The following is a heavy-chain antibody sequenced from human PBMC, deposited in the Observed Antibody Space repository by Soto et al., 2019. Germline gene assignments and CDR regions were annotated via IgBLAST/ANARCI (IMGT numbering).Heavy chain of an antibody. D-gene: IGHD3-10*01. J-gene: IGHJ6*03. CDR2: INHSGST. CDR3: ARVRSAGVRGVIQFYYYYYMDV. Sequence: QVQLQQWGAGLLKPSETLSLTCAVYGGSFSGYYWSWIRQPPGKGLEWIGEINHSGSTNYNPSLKSRVTISVDTSKNQFSLKLSSVTAADTAVYYCARVRSAGVRGVIQFYYYYYMDVWGKGTTVTVSS. CDR1: GGSFSGYY. V-gene: IGHV4-34*01.